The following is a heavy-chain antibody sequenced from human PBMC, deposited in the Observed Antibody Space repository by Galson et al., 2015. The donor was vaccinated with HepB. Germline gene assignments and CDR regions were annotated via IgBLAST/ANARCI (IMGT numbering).Heavy chain of an antibody. V-gene: IGHV3-48*03. CDR3: ARGYSSGWYSPGNYFDY. J-gene: IGHJ4*02. CDR2: ISSSGSTI. Sequence: SLRLSCAASGFTFSSYEMNWVRQAPGKGLEWVSYISSSGSTIYYADSVKGRFTISRDNAKNSLYLQMNSLRAEDTAVYYCARGYSSGWYSPGNYFDYWGQGTLVTVSS. D-gene: IGHD6-19*01. CDR1: GFTFSSYE.